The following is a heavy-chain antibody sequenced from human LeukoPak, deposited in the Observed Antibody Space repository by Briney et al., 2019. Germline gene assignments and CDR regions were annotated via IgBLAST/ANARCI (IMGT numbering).Heavy chain of an antibody. CDR1: GYTFNTYD. V-gene: IGHV1-8*03. J-gene: IGHJ5*02. D-gene: IGHD2-2*01. CDR2: VNPNSGNS. Sequence: ASVKVSCKASGYTFNTYDIQWVRQAAGQGHEWMGWVNPNSGNSGYEQKFQGRVTITMNTSITTAYLGLDNLTSEDTAVYYCARPYCSSKTCKRWFDPWGQGTLVTVSA. CDR3: ARPYCSSKTCKRWFDP.